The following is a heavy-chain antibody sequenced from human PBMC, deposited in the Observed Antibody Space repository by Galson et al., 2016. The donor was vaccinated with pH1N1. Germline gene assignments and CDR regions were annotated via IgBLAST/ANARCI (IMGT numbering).Heavy chain of an antibody. CDR3: AHSLYGDYVGWFDP. D-gene: IGHD4-17*01. V-gene: IGHV2-5*01. Sequence: PALVKPTQTLTLTCTFSGFSLSTSGVGVGWIRQPPGEALEWLALIYWNDDKRYSPSLKSRLTITKDTSKNQVVLTMTNMDPADTATYYCAHSLYGDYVGWFDPWGQGTLVTVSS. CDR1: GFSLSTSGVG. CDR2: IYWNDDK. J-gene: IGHJ5*02.